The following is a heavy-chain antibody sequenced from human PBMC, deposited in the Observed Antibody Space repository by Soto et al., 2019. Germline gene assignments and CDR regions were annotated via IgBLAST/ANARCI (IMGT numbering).Heavy chain of an antibody. D-gene: IGHD2-15*01. CDR1: GYTFTSYG. J-gene: IGHJ4*03. V-gene: IGHV1-18*04. CDR2: ISAYNGNT. Sequence: ASGKVCCKASGYTFTSYGISWGRQDPGQGLEWMGWISAYNGNTKYAPKLKGRVTMTTDTSTSPAYMELRSLRSADTAVYYCARWSDMVVVVAASDSYFGYWGQGTLGTVSS. CDR3: ARWSDMVVVVAASDSYFGY.